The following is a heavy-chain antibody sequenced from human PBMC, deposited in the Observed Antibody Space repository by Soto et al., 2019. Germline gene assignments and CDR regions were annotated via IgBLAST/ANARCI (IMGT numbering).Heavy chain of an antibody. V-gene: IGHV3-15*01. CDR2: IKSKTDGGTT. J-gene: IGHJ4*02. D-gene: IGHD3-16*02. CDR1: GFTFSNAW. CDR3: TTDPLDYDYIWGSYRGDY. Sequence: GGSLRLSCAASGFTFSNAWMSWVRQAPGKGLEWVGRIKSKTDGGTTDYAAPVKGRFTISRDDSKNTLYLQMNSLKTEDTAVYYCTTDPLDYDYIWGSYRGDYWGQGTLVTVSS.